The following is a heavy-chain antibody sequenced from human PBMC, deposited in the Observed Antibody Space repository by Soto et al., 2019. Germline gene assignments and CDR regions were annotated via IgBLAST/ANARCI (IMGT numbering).Heavy chain of an antibody. CDR1: GGSISSYY. CDR2: IYYSGST. V-gene: IGHV4-59*01. CDR3: AREGGWYSSSSGSFAFDI. Sequence: QVQLQESGPGLVKPSETLSLTCTVSGGSISSYYWSWIRQPPGKGLEWIGYIYYSGSTNYNPSLKSRVTISVDTSKNQFSLKLSSVTAADTAVYSCAREGGWYSSSSGSFAFDIWGQGTMVTVSS. J-gene: IGHJ3*02. D-gene: IGHD6-6*01.